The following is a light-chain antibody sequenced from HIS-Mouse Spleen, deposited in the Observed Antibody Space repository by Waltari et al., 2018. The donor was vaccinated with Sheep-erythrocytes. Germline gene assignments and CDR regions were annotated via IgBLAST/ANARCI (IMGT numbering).Light chain of an antibody. Sequence: QSALTQPASVSGSPGQSITIPCTGTSRDVGRYNLFSWYQQHPGQAPKLMIYEGSKRPSGVSNRFSGSKSGNTASLTISGLQAEDEADYYCCSYAGSSTPWVFGGGTKLTVL. J-gene: IGLJ3*02. CDR3: CSYAGSSTPWV. V-gene: IGLV2-23*01. CDR1: SRDVGRYNL. CDR2: EGS.